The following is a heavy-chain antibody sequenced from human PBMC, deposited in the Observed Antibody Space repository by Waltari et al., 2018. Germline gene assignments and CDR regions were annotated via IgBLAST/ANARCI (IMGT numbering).Heavy chain of an antibody. D-gene: IGHD6-13*01. J-gene: IGHJ4*02. CDR1: GYSFTTYG. Sequence: QVQLVQSGVEVKKPGASVKVSCQASGYSFTTYGISWVRQAPGQGLEWMGWIRTYNGNTTYAQVFQGRVTMTTDTSSSTAFMELRSLRSDDTAVYYCARVIADGGVDYWGQGTLVTVSS. V-gene: IGHV1-18*01. CDR2: IRTYNGNT. CDR3: ARVIADGGVDY.